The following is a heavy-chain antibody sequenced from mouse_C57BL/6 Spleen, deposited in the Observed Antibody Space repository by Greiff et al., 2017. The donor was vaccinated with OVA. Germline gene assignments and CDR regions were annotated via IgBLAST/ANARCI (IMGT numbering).Heavy chain of an antibody. J-gene: IGHJ1*03. CDR1: GYTFTSYW. Sequence: VQLQQSGAELAKPGASVKLSCKASGYTFTSYWMHWVKQRPGQGLEWIGYINPSSGYTKYNQKFKDKATLTADKSSSTAYMQLSSLTYADSADYYCAKNPYGSRGGGYCDVWGTGTTVTVSS. D-gene: IGHD1-1*01. CDR3: AKNPYGSRGGGYCDV. V-gene: IGHV1-7*01. CDR2: INPSSGYT.